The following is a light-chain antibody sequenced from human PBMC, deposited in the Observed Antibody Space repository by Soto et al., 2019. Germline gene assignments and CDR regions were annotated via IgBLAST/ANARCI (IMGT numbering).Light chain of an antibody. CDR2: GAS. CDR3: QQYNNWPQT. CDR1: QSFSSH. Sequence: EIVMTQSPATLSVSPRERATLSCRASQSFSSHLAWYQQKPGQGPRLLIYGASTRATGIPARFSGSVSGTEFTLAISSLQSEDFAVYYCQQYNNWPQTFGHGTKVEIK. J-gene: IGKJ1*01. V-gene: IGKV3-15*01.